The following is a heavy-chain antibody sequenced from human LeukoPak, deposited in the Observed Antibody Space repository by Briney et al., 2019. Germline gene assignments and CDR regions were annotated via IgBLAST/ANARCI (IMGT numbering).Heavy chain of an antibody. CDR3: ARHSGRGNAFDI. J-gene: IGHJ3*02. CDR1: GGSISSYY. CDR2: IYYTGST. Sequence: PSETLSLTCTVSGGSISSYYWTWIRQPPGQGLEWIGYIYYTGSTNFKPSLKSRVTISVDTSKNQISLNLWSVTAADTAVYYCARHSGRGNAFDIWGQGTRVTVSS. V-gene: IGHV4-59*08. D-gene: IGHD6-25*01.